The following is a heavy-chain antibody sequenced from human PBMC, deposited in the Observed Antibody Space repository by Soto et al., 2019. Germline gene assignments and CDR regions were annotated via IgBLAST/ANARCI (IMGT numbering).Heavy chain of an antibody. V-gene: IGHV3-30*18. D-gene: IGHD2-15*01. CDR3: AKLSRRELSRIVVVVAATPMAQDDAFDI. Sequence: PGGSLRLSCAASGFTFSSYGMHWVRQAPGKGLEWVAVISYDGSNKYYADSVKGRFTISRDNSKNTLYLQMSGLRAEDTVVYYCAKLSRRELSRIVVVVAATPMAQDDAFDIWGQGTMVTVSS. CDR1: GFTFSSYG. J-gene: IGHJ3*02. CDR2: ISYDGSNK.